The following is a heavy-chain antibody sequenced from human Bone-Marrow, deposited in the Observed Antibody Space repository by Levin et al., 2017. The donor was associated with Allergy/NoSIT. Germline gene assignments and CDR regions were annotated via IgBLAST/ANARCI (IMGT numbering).Heavy chain of an antibody. Sequence: GASVKVSCKASGGTFSSYAFNWVRQAPGQGLEWMGGLIPIFGTPNYAQNFQGRVTITADESTSTAYMELSALTSEDTAVYYCARPGRGGGSYYLPFDAFDIWGQGTMVTVSS. V-gene: IGHV1-69*13. CDR3: ARPGRGGGSYYLPFDAFDI. CDR1: GGTFSSYA. CDR2: LIPIFGTP. D-gene: IGHD1-26*01. J-gene: IGHJ3*02.